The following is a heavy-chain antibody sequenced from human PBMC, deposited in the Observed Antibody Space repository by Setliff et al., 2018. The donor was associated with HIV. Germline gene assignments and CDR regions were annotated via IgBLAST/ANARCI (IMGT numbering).Heavy chain of an antibody. CDR1: SGSMTSTGYY. D-gene: IGHD2-2*01. J-gene: IGHJ4*02. Sequence: PSETLSLTCTVSSGSMTSTGYYWGWIRQPPGQGLEWIGCIYYSGHTYYKPSLESRVTISIDTSKSQFSLNLTSMTAADTAVYYCERQRQDNIVVVPAPFDYWGQGILVTVSS. CDR3: ERQRQDNIVVVPAPFDY. CDR2: IYYSGHT. V-gene: IGHV4-39*07.